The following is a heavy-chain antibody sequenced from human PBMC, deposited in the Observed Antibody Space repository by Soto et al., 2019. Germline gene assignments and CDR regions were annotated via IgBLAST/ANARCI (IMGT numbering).Heavy chain of an antibody. CDR3: AKDLGERATTQPTT. J-gene: IGHJ5*02. D-gene: IGHD3-10*01. Sequence: QVQLVESGGGVVQPGTSLRLSCAASGFTFSSFGIHWVRQAPGKGLEWVAVISYDGIDKNYGDSVKGRFTISRENSKNRVIWRINGLRFEATALYPCAKDLGERATTQPTTWGQGSWVAV. CDR1: GFTFSSFG. V-gene: IGHV3-30*18. CDR2: ISYDGIDK.